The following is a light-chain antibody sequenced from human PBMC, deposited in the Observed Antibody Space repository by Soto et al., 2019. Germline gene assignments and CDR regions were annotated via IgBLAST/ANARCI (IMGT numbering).Light chain of an antibody. Sequence: DIQMTQSPSSLSASVGDRVTITCQASQDISNYLNWCQQTTGKPPKILIYDASNLETGVPSRFSGSGSGTDFTFTISRLQPEDIETYYCQQYDNLPLTFGGGTKVDIK. V-gene: IGKV1-33*01. CDR1: QDISNY. J-gene: IGKJ4*01. CDR2: DAS. CDR3: QQYDNLPLT.